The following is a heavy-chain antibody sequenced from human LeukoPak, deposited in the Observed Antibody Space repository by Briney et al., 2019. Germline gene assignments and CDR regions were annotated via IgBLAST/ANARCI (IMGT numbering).Heavy chain of an antibody. J-gene: IGHJ4*02. D-gene: IGHD2-21*01. CDR3: AKDFRIGYSAHFDY. V-gene: IGHV3-13*01. Sequence: GGSLRLSCAASGLTFSSYDMHWVRQAPGKGLEWVLSIGATGDTYYAGSVKGRFSISRDNSKNTLYLQMDSLRGEDTAVYYCAKDFRIGYSAHFDYWGQGALVTVSS. CDR2: IGATGDT. CDR1: GLTFSSYD.